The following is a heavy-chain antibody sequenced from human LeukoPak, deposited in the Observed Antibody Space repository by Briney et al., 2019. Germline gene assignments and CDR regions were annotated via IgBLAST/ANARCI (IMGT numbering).Heavy chain of an antibody. CDR1: GGSFSGYY. CDR2: INHSGST. J-gene: IGHJ4*02. CDR3: ARTTYCSGGSCHFDY. Sequence: ETLSLTCAVYGGSFSGYYWSWIRQPPGKGLEWIGEINHSGSTNYNPSLKSRVTISVDTSKNQFSLKLSSVTAADTAVYYCARTTYCSGGSCHFDYWGQGTLVTVSS. D-gene: IGHD2-15*01. V-gene: IGHV4-34*01.